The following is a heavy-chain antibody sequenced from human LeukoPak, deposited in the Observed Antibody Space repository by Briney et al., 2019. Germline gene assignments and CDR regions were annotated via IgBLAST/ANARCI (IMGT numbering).Heavy chain of an antibody. CDR1: GCSFTNYW. CDR2: IYPGDSDT. D-gene: IGHD5/OR15-5a*01. J-gene: IGHJ4*02. CDR3: ARRDSMSTFDY. Sequence: GASLQISSKASGCSFTNYWIGWVRRMPGKGVEWMGIIYPGDSDTRYSPSFQGQVTISADKSITTAYLQWSSLKDSDTAMYYCARRDSMSTFDYWGQGTRVTVSS. V-gene: IGHV5-51*01.